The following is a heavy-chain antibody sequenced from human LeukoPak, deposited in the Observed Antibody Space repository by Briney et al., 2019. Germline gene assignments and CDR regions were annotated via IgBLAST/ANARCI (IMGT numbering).Heavy chain of an antibody. Sequence: GGSLRLSCAAFGFTFSSYAMSWVRQAPGKGLEWVSAISGSGGSTYYADSVKGRFTISRDNSKNTLYLQMNSLRAEDTAVYYCAKGIWFGESYNWFDPWGQGTLVTVSS. CDR2: ISGSGGST. CDR1: GFTFSSYA. V-gene: IGHV3-23*01. J-gene: IGHJ5*02. D-gene: IGHD3-10*01. CDR3: AKGIWFGESYNWFDP.